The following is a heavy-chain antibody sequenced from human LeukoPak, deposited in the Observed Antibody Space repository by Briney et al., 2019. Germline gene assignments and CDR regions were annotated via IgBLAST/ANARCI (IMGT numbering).Heavy chain of an antibody. CDR1: GFTFSNYA. D-gene: IGHD4-11*01. V-gene: IGHV3-23*01. CDR3: AKDLYSNYGNWFDP. CDR2: ISGSGGST. Sequence: KSGGSLRLSCAASGFTFSNYAMNWVRQAPGKGLEWVSGISGSGGSTYYADSVKGRFTISRDNSKNTLYLQMISLRAEDTAVYYCAKDLYSNYGNWFDPWGQGALVTVFS. J-gene: IGHJ5*02.